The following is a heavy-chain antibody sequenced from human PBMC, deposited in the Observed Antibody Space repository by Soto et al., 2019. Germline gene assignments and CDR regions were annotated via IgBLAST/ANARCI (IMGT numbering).Heavy chain of an antibody. D-gene: IGHD6-19*01. CDR1: GGTFSSYA. Sequence: QVQLVQSGAEVKKPGSSVKVSCKASGGTFSSYAISWVRQAPGQGLEWMGGIIPIFGTANYAQKFQGRVTIAAGESTSTADMGLSSLRSEDTAVYYCAREGKSYSSGWYGGGWFDPWGQGTLVTVSS. CDR2: IIPIFGTA. CDR3: AREGKSYSSGWYGGGWFDP. V-gene: IGHV1-69*12. J-gene: IGHJ5*02.